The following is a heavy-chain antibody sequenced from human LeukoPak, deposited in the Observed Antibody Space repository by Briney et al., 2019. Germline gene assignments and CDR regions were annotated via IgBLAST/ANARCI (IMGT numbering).Heavy chain of an antibody. CDR2: ISWNSGSI. D-gene: IGHD6-19*01. CDR1: GFTFDNYA. Sequence: GGSLRLSCAASGFTFDNYAMHWVRQAPGKGLEWVSGISWNSGSIGYADSVKGRFTISRDNAKNSLYLQMNSLRAEDTALYYCAKDMGAVTDSQEPYYFDYWGQGTLVTVSS. J-gene: IGHJ4*02. V-gene: IGHV3-9*01. CDR3: AKDMGAVTDSQEPYYFDY.